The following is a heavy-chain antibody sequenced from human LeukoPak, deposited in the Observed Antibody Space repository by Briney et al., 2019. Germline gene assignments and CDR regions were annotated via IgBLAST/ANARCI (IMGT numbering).Heavy chain of an antibody. CDR2: INPNSGGT. CDR3: ARDSPQDNYYGSGSYDY. CDR1: GYTFTGYY. Sequence: ASVKVSCKASGYTFTGYYMHWVRQAPGQGLERMGWINPNSGGTNYAQKFQGRVTMTRDTSISTAYMELSRLRSDDTAVYYCARDSPQDNYYGSGSYDYWGQGTLVTVSS. D-gene: IGHD3-10*01. J-gene: IGHJ4*02. V-gene: IGHV1-2*02.